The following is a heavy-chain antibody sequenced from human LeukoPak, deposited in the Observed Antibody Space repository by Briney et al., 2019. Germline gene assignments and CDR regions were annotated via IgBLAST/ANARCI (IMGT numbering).Heavy chain of an antibody. Sequence: GGSLRLSCAASGFTFSSYWMHWVRQAPGKGLVWVSRIISDGSSTTYADSVKGRFTISRDNAKNTLYLQMNSLRGEDTAMYYCARDSSGRPFDYWGQGTLVTVSS. CDR3: ARDSSGRPFDY. CDR1: GFTFSSYW. D-gene: IGHD6-19*01. J-gene: IGHJ4*02. CDR2: IISDGSST. V-gene: IGHV3-74*01.